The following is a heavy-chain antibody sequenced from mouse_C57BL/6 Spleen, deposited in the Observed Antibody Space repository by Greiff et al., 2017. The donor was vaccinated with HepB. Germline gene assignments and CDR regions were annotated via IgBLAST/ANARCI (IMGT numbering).Heavy chain of an antibody. Sequence: QVQLQQSGAELVRPGTSVKVSCKASGYAFTNYLIEWVKQRPGQGLEWIGVINPGSGGTNYNEKFKGKATLTADKSSSTAYMQLSSLTSEDSAVYFCARATTVVARNFDYWGQGTTLTVSS. CDR2: INPGSGGT. CDR3: ARATTVVARNFDY. D-gene: IGHD1-1*01. CDR1: GYAFTNYL. J-gene: IGHJ2*01. V-gene: IGHV1-54*01.